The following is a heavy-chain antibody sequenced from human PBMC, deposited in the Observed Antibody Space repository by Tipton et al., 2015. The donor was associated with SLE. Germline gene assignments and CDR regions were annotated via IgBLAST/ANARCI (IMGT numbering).Heavy chain of an antibody. Sequence: LSLTCAASGFTFDEYAMHWVRQAPGKGLEWVSGISWKSGNIGYADSVKGRFTMSRDNAQNSLYLQMDSLRAEDTALYYCVKDGRYSVGRNYFYYMDVWGKGTTVPVSS. V-gene: IGHV3-9*01. J-gene: IGHJ6*03. CDR1: GFTFDEYA. CDR2: ISWKSGNI. CDR3: VKDGRYSVGRNYFYYMDV. D-gene: IGHD2-15*01.